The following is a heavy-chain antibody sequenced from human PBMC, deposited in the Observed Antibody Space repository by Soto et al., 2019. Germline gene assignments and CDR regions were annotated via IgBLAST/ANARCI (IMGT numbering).Heavy chain of an antibody. CDR2: IFYSGST. J-gene: IGHJ4*02. D-gene: IGHD4-17*01. CDR3: HGDKPFDY. CDR1: GGSISTSSYY. V-gene: IGHV4-39*01. Sequence: SETLSLTCTVSGGSISTSSYYWAWIRQPPGKGLEWIGSIFYSGSTYYNPSLKSRITISVDTSENQFSLKLSSVTAADTAVYYCHGDKPFDYWGQGTLVTVSS.